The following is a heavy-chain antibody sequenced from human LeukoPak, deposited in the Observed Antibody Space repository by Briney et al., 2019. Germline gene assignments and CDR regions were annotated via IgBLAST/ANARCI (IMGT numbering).Heavy chain of an antibody. CDR1: GGSISSYY. CDR3: ARHRYSSGWYGDFDY. D-gene: IGHD6-19*01. J-gene: IGHJ4*02. Sequence: SETLSLTCTVSGGSISSYYWSWIRQPPGKGLEWIGSIYYSGSTYYNPSLKSRVTISVDTSKNQFSLKLSSVTAADTAVYYCARHRYSSGWYGDFDYWGQGTLVTVSS. V-gene: IGHV4-59*05. CDR2: IYYSGST.